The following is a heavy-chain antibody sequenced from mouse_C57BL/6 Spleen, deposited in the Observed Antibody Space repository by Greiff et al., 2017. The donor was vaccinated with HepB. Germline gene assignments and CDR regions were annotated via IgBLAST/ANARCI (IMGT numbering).Heavy chain of an antibody. D-gene: IGHD2-3*01. CDR3: ARAVRDGTSFAY. CDR1: GFTFSSYA. V-gene: IGHV5-4*03. Sequence: EVKLVESGGGLVKPGGSLKLSCAASGFTFSSYAMSWVRQTPEKRLEWVATISDGGSYTYYPDNVKGRFTISRDNAKNNLYLQMSHLKSEDTAMYYCARAVRDGTSFAYWGQGTLVTVSA. CDR2: ISDGGSYT. J-gene: IGHJ3*01.